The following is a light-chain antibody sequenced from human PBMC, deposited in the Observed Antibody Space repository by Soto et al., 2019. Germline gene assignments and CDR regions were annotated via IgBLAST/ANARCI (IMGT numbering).Light chain of an antibody. J-gene: IGLJ3*02. V-gene: IGLV1-47*01. Sequence: QPVLTQPPSASGTPGQRVTISCSGSSSNIGSHYVYWYQQLPGTAPKLLIYRNDQRPSGVPDRFSGSKSGTSASLAISGLRPEDEAHYYCAAWDDSLIGWVFGGGTKLTVL. CDR1: SSNIGSHY. CDR3: AAWDDSLIGWV. CDR2: RND.